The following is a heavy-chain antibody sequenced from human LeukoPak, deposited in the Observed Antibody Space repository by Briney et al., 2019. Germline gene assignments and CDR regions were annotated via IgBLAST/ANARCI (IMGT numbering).Heavy chain of an antibody. Sequence: GGSLRLSCAASGFTFSSYAMHWVRQAPGKGLEWVAVMSYDGSNKYYAGSVKGRFTISRDNSKNTLYLQMNSLRAEDTAVYYCARDRRGGDYEGYFDYWGQGTLVTVSS. CDR3: ARDRRGGDYEGYFDY. CDR1: GFTFSSYA. V-gene: IGHV3-30*04. D-gene: IGHD4-17*01. J-gene: IGHJ4*02. CDR2: MSYDGSNK.